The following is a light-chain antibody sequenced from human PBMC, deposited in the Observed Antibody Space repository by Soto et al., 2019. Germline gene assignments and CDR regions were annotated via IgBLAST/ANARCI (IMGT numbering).Light chain of an antibody. CDR2: SNN. V-gene: IGLV1-44*01. CDR3: ATWDVSLNAVV. Sequence: QSVLTQPPSASGTPGQRVTISCSGSGSNIGTNSVDWHQQLPGTAPKLLIYSNNQRPSGVPDRFSGSKSGTSTSLAIRGLESEDEAHYYCATWDVSLNAVVFGGGTKVTVL. CDR1: GSNIGTNS. J-gene: IGLJ2*01.